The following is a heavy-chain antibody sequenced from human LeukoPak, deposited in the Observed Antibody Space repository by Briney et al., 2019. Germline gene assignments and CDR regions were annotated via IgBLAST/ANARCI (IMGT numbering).Heavy chain of an antibody. CDR1: GFTFDDYA. Sequence: GGSLRLSCAASGFTFDDYAMHWVRQAPGKGLEWVSGISWNSGSIGYADSVKGRFTISRDNAKNSLYLQMNSLRAEDMALHYCAKDIRWELLHAFDIWGQGTMVTVSS. J-gene: IGHJ3*02. D-gene: IGHD1-26*01. CDR2: ISWNSGSI. CDR3: AKDIRWELLHAFDI. V-gene: IGHV3-9*03.